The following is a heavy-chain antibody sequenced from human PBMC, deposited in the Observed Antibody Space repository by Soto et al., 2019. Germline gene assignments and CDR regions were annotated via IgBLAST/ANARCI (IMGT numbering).Heavy chain of an antibody. D-gene: IGHD3-22*01. V-gene: IGHV4-30-4*01. CDR2: IYYSGST. CDR3: AREDYYDSSGYSFFGMDV. CDR1: GGSISSGDYY. Sequence: SETLSLTCTVSGGSISSGDYYWSWIRQPPGKGLEWIGYIYYSGSTYYNPSLKSRVTISVDTSKNQFSLKLSSVTAADTAVYYCAREDYYDSSGYSFFGMDVWGQGTTVTVSS. J-gene: IGHJ6*02.